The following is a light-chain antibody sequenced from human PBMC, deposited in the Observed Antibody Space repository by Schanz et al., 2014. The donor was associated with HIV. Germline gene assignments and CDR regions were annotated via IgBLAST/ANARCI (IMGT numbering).Light chain of an antibody. CDR2: DVF. Sequence: QSALTQPASVSGSPGQSITISCTGTSSDVGGYNYVSWYQQHPGKAPKLIIYDVFNRPSGVSNRFSGSKSGNTATLTISGLRAEDEADYHCCSYAGNTTWVFGGGTKVTVL. CDR1: SSDVGGYNY. V-gene: IGLV2-14*03. CDR3: CSYAGNTTWV. J-gene: IGLJ3*02.